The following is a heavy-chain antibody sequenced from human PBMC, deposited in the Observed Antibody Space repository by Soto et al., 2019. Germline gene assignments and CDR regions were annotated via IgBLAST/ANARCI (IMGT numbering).Heavy chain of an antibody. CDR1: GFTFSSYA. CDR3: AKNGRFLEWLLMGLIDY. Sequence: EVQLLESGGGLVQPGGSLRLSCAASGFTFSSYAMSWVRQAPGKGLEWVSAISGSGGSTYDADSVKGRFTISRDNSKNTLYLQMNSLRAEDTAVYYCAKNGRFLEWLLMGLIDYWGQGTLVTVSS. CDR2: ISGSGGST. J-gene: IGHJ4*02. V-gene: IGHV3-23*01. D-gene: IGHD3-3*01.